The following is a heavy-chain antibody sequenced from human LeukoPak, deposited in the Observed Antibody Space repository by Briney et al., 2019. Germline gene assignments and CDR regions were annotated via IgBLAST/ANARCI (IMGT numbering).Heavy chain of an antibody. CDR1: GGSISSYY. J-gene: IGHJ4*02. Sequence: SETLSLTCTVSGGSISSYYWSWIRQPPGKGLEWIGYIYYSGSTNYNPSLKSRVSISVDTPKNQFSLKLNSVTAADTAVYYCASGWDYYDSSGSFDHWGQGTLVTVYS. D-gene: IGHD3-22*01. V-gene: IGHV4-59*08. CDR2: IYYSGST. CDR3: ASGWDYYDSSGSFDH.